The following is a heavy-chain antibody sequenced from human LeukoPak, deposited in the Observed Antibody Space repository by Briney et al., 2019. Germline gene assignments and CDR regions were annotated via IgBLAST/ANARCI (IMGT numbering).Heavy chain of an antibody. Sequence: NPSETLSLTCTVSGGSISSYYWSWIRQPPGKGLEWIGFIYYSGSTNYNPSLKSRVTISVHTSKNQFSLKLSSVTAADTAVYYCARHAAITMVRGVIGYWGQGTLVTVSS. CDR3: ARHAAITMVRGVIGY. CDR1: GGSISSYY. V-gene: IGHV4-59*01. CDR2: IYYSGST. D-gene: IGHD3-10*01. J-gene: IGHJ4*02.